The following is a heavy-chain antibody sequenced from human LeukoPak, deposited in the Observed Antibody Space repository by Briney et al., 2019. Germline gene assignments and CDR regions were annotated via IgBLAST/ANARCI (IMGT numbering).Heavy chain of an antibody. CDR1: GYTFTGYY. D-gene: IGHD3-22*01. Sequence: ASVKVSCKASGYTFTGYYMHWVRQAPGQGLEWMGWINPNSGGTNYAQKFQGRVTMTRDTSISTAYLQWSSLKASDTAMYYCARGSSGFDYWGQGTLVTVSS. V-gene: IGHV1-2*02. J-gene: IGHJ4*02. CDR2: INPNSGGT. CDR3: ARGSSGFDY.